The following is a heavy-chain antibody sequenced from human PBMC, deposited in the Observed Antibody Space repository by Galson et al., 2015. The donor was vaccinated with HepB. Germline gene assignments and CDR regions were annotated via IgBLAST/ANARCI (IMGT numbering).Heavy chain of an antibody. CDR1: GFTFTTYA. CDR3: AKEIPSSAEGGDAFDI. D-gene: IGHD1-14*01. J-gene: IGHJ3*02. Sequence: SLRLSCAASGFTFTTYAMSWVRQAPGKGLEWVSSISGSGGSTYYADSVKGRSTISRDNSKHTLYLQMNSLRAEDTALYYCAKEIPSSAEGGDAFDIWGQGTMVTVSS. CDR2: ISGSGGST. V-gene: IGHV3-23*01.